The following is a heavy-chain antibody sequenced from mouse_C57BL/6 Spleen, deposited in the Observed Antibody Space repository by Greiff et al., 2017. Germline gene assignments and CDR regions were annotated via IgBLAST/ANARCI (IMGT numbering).Heavy chain of an antibody. D-gene: IGHD2-4*01. CDR2: INPGSGGT. J-gene: IGHJ4*01. Sequence: VQLQQSGAELVRPGTSVKVSCKASGYAFTNYLIEWVKQRPGQGLEWIGVINPGSGGTNYNEKFKGKATLTADKSSSTAYMQLSSLTSEDSAVYCWARRNGDYADPLYAMDYWGQGTSVTVSS. V-gene: IGHV1-54*01. CDR1: GYAFTNYL. CDR3: ARRNGDYADPLYAMDY.